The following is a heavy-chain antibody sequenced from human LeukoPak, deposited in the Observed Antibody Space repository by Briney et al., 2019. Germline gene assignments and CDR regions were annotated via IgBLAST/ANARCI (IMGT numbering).Heavy chain of an antibody. V-gene: IGHV4-59*08. J-gene: IGHJ4*02. D-gene: IGHD3-22*01. Sequence: SETLSLTCTVSGGSISSYYWSWIRQPPGKGLEWIGYIYYSGSTNYNPSLKSRVTISVDTSKNQFSLKLSSVTAADTAVYYCARHEGSGYEDYWGQGTLVTVSS. CDR3: ARHEGSGYEDY. CDR2: IYYSGST. CDR1: GGSISSYY.